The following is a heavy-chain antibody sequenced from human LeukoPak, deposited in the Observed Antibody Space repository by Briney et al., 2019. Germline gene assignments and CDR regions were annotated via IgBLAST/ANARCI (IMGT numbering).Heavy chain of an antibody. D-gene: IGHD4-17*01. Sequence: GGSLRLSCTASGFTFGDYAMSWVRQAPGKGLEWVGFIRSKAYGGTTEYAASVKGRFTISRDDSKSIAYLQMNSLKPEDTAVYYCVRGGDYGDNYFDNWGQGTLVTVSS. CDR1: GFTFGDYA. CDR3: VRGGDYGDNYFDN. CDR2: IRSKAYGGTT. J-gene: IGHJ4*02. V-gene: IGHV3-49*04.